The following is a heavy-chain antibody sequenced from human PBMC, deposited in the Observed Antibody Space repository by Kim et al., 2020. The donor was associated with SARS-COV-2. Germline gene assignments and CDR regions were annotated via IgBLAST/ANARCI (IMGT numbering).Heavy chain of an antibody. V-gene: IGHV3-53*01. J-gene: IGHJ2*01. Sequence: GKGRFTLSRDNAKNTIYLQMNGLSTEDAALYYCARLYYASSGYHYWSFDLWGRGTLVTVSS. D-gene: IGHD3-22*01. CDR3: ARLYYASSGYHYWSFDL.